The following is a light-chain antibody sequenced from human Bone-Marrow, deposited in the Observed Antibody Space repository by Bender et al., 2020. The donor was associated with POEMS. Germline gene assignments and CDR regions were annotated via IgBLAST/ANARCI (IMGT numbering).Light chain of an antibody. CDR2: DVI. V-gene: IGLV2-14*03. CDR3: CSYAGSTTWV. Sequence: QSALTQPASASGSPGQSITISCTGSSSDVGAYNYVSWYQQHPGKAPKLMIYDVISRPSGVSNRFSGSKSGNTASLTISGLQSEDEADYYCCSYAGSTTWVFGGGTKLTIL. CDR1: SSDVGAYNY. J-gene: IGLJ3*02.